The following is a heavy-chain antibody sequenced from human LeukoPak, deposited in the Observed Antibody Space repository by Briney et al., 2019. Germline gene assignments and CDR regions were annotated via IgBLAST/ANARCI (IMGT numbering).Heavy chain of an antibody. J-gene: IGHJ6*03. Sequence: GGSLRLSCAASGFTFSSYSMNWVRQAPGKGLEWISSITGSSYYIYYADSVRGRFTISRDNAKNPLYLQMNSLRAEDTAVYYCARQGMSGYDSSPVYYYMDVWGKGTTVSVSS. CDR2: ITGSSYYI. D-gene: IGHD5-12*01. CDR1: GFTFSSYS. CDR3: ARQGMSGYDSSPVYYYMDV. V-gene: IGHV3-21*01.